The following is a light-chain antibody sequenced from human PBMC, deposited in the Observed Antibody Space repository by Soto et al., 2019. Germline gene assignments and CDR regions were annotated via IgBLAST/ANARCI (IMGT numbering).Light chain of an antibody. V-gene: IGLV7-43*01. Sequence: QAVVTQEPSLTVSPGGTVTLTCASSTGAVTSGYYPNWFQQKPGQAPRALIYNTRNKHSWTPARFSGSLLGGKAALTLSGAQPEDEAEYYCLLYYAAAYVYGAWPKVTVL. J-gene: IGLJ1*01. CDR3: LLYYAAAYV. CDR2: NTR. CDR1: TGAVTSGYY.